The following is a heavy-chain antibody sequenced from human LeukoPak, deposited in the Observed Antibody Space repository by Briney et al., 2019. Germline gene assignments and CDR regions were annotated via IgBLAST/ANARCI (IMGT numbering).Heavy chain of an antibody. Sequence: GGSPRLSCVGSGFSFSTYDVGWVRQTPGKGLEWVSAISTTGGYTEDADSVKGRFTISRDNSQNTLFLQMHSLRAEDTAVYYCAKKPATIKFPFDIWGQGTLVTVSP. D-gene: IGHD5-24*01. CDR3: AKKPATIKFPFDI. CDR1: GFSFSTYD. V-gene: IGHV3-23*01. CDR2: ISTTGGYT. J-gene: IGHJ4*02.